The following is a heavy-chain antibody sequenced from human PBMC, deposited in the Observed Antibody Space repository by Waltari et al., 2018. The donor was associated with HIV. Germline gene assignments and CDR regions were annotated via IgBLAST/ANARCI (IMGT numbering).Heavy chain of an antibody. Sequence: QVQLQESGPGLVKPSQTLSLTCTVPGGSISSGGYYWSWIRQHPGKGLEWIGYIYYSGSTYYNPSLKSRVTISVDTSKNQFSLKLSSVTAADTAVYYCARDRRGIRSQQQLVYYFDYWGQGTLVTVSS. D-gene: IGHD6-13*01. CDR2: IYYSGST. J-gene: IGHJ4*02. V-gene: IGHV4-31*03. CDR3: ARDRRGIRSQQQLVYYFDY. CDR1: GGSISSGGYY.